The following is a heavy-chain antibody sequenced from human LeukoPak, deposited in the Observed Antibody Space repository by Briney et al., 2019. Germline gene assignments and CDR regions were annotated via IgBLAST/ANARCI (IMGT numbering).Heavy chain of an antibody. D-gene: IGHD1-14*01. CDR1: GGSISSHY. Sequence: SETLSLPCTVSGGSISSHYGSWIRQPPGKGLEWIGYIYYSGSTNYNPSLKSRVTISVDTSKNQFSLKLSSVTAADTAVYYCARRTGPWGQGTLVTVSS. J-gene: IGHJ5*02. CDR2: IYYSGST. V-gene: IGHV4-59*11. CDR3: ARRTGP.